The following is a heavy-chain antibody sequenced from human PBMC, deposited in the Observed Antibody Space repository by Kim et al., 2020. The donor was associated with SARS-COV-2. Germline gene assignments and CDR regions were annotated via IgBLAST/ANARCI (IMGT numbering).Heavy chain of an antibody. V-gene: IGHV1-69*13. Sequence: SVKVSCKASGGTFSSYAISWVRQAPGQGLEWMGGIIPIFGTANYAQKFQGRVTITADESTGTAYMELSSLRSEDTAVYYCARAVGYADDGDYYYGMDVWGQGTTVTVSS. J-gene: IGHJ6*02. CDR2: IIPIFGTA. CDR1: GGTFSSYA. CDR3: ARAVGYADDGDYYYGMDV. D-gene: IGHD1-1*01.